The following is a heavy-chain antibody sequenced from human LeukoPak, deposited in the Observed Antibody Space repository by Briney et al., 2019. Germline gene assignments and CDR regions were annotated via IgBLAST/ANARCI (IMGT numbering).Heavy chain of an antibody. CDR3: ALPRGASGWDPFDY. D-gene: IGHD6-19*01. CDR2: IKQDGSDK. V-gene: IGHV3-7*01. CDR1: GFTFSSYW. Sequence: GGSLRLSCAASGFTFSSYWMSWVRQAPGKGLEWVANIKQDGSDKYYVDSVKCRFTISRDNPKNSLYLQMNSLRAEDTAVYYCALPRGASGWDPFDYWGQGTLVTVSS. J-gene: IGHJ4*02.